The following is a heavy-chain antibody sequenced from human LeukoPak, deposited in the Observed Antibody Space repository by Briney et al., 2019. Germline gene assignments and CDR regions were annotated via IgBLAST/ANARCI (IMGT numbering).Heavy chain of an antibody. CDR1: GFTFSTYW. J-gene: IGHJ4*02. CDR3: ARDSAGNDY. D-gene: IGHD6-13*01. CDR2: IKQDGSEK. Sequence: GGSLRLSCAASGFTFSTYWMSWVRQAPGKGLEWVANIKQDGSEKYYVDSVRGRFTISRDNAKNSLYLQMNSLRAEDTAMYYCARDSAGNDYWGQGTLVTVSS. V-gene: IGHV3-7*01.